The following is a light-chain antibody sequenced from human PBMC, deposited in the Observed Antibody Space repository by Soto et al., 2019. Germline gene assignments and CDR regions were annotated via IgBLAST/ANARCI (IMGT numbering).Light chain of an antibody. CDR1: SGHSNYA. J-gene: IGLJ3*02. CDR3: QTWGTGIRV. CDR2: VDSDGSH. V-gene: IGLV4-69*01. Sequence: QAVVTQSPSASASLGASVKLTCTLSSGHSNYAIAWHQQQPETGPRYLMKVDSDGSHTKGDGIPDRFSGSSSGAERYLTISSLQSEDEADYYCQTWGTGIRVFGGGTQLTVL.